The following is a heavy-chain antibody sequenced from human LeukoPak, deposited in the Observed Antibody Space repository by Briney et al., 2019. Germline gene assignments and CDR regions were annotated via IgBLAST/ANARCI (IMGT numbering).Heavy chain of an antibody. Sequence: SVKVSCKASGGTFSSYAISWVRQAPGQGLEWMGGIIPIFGTANYAQKFQGRVTITTDESTSTAYMELSSLRSEGTAVYYCARDGIDYYDSSGYYYNYFDYWGQGTLVTVSS. V-gene: IGHV1-69*05. CDR1: GGTFSSYA. CDR3: ARDGIDYYDSSGYYYNYFDY. CDR2: IIPIFGTA. D-gene: IGHD3-22*01. J-gene: IGHJ4*02.